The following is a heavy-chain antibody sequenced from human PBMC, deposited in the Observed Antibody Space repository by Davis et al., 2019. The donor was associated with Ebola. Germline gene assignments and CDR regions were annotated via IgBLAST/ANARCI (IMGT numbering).Heavy chain of an antibody. CDR2: IYYSGST. CDR1: GGSISSYY. CDR3: ARDLSYSYYYHYYGMDV. V-gene: IGHV4-59*01. Sequence: GSLRLSCTVSGGSISSYYWSWIRQPPGKGLEWIGYIYYSGSTNYNPSLKSRVTISVDTSKNQFSLKLSSVTAADTAVYYCARDLSYSYYYHYYGMDVWGQGTTVTVSS. J-gene: IGHJ6*02. D-gene: IGHD3-10*01.